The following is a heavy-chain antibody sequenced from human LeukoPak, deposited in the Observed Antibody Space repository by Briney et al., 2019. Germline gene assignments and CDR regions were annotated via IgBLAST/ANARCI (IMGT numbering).Heavy chain of an antibody. J-gene: IGHJ4*02. CDR2: IYYSGST. CDR3: ARDLPGYCSSTSCYPRY. V-gene: IGHV4-59*01. D-gene: IGHD2-2*01. CDR1: GGSISSYY. Sequence: SETLSLTRTVSGGSISSYYWSWIRQPPGKGLEWIGYIYYSGSTNYNPSLKSRVTISVDTSKNQFSLKLSSVTAADMAVYYCARDLPGYCSSTSCYPRYWGQGTLVTVSS.